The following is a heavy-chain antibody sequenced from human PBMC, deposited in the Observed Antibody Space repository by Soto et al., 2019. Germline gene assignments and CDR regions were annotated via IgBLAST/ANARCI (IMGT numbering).Heavy chain of an antibody. Sequence: QVQLQESGPRLVKPSETLSLTCSVSGSSFSNFYWSWIRQPAGKGLEWIGRIYTSGASSYNPSLKSRVTMSVDTSQTQMSLSVRSVTAADTAVYFCARGGIQLSYAFDYWGPGILVTVSS. J-gene: IGHJ4*02. CDR3: ARGGIQLSYAFDY. D-gene: IGHD1-1*01. V-gene: IGHV4-4*07. CDR1: GSSFSNFY. CDR2: IYTSGAS.